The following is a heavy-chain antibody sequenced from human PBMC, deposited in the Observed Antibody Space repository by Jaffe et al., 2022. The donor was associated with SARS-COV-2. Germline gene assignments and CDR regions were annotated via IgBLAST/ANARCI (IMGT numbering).Heavy chain of an antibody. D-gene: IGHD3-16*01. Sequence: QVQLVESGGGVVQPGRSLRLSCAASGFTFSTYGMHWVRQAPGKGLEWVAVIWNDGSNKYYADSVKGRFTISRDNSKNTLYLQMNSLSAEDTAVYYCAKDGGGLIVGTLDYWGQGTLVTVSS. CDR3: AKDGGGLIVGTLDY. V-gene: IGHV3-33*06. CDR2: IWNDGSNK. J-gene: IGHJ4*02. CDR1: GFTFSTYG.